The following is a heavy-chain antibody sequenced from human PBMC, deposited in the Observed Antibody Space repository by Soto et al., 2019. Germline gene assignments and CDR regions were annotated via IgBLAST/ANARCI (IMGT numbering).Heavy chain of an antibody. V-gene: IGHV3-33*01. CDR1: GFTFSSYG. Sequence: GGSLRLSCAASGFTFSSYGMHWVRQAPGKGLEWVEVIWYDGSNKKYADSGKGRFTISRDNSKNTLYLQMNSLRAEDTAVYYCARGPRYDYDYVWGRPPLIYGMDVWGQGTTVTVSS. CDR2: IWYDGSNK. CDR3: ARGPRYDYDYVWGRPPLIYGMDV. J-gene: IGHJ6*02. D-gene: IGHD3-16*01.